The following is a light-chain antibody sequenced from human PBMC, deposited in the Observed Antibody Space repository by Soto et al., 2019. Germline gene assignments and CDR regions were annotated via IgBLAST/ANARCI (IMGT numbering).Light chain of an antibody. CDR1: TSDVGAYNY. CDR2: DNN. CDR3: GTWDTSLSGYV. V-gene: IGLV1-51*01. J-gene: IGLJ1*01. Sequence: QSVLTQPASVSGSPGQSITVSCTGTTSDVGAYNYVSWYQQLPGTAPKLLIYDNNKRPSGIPDRFSASKSGTSGTLGITGLQTGDEADYYCGTWDTSLSGYVFGSGTKVTVL.